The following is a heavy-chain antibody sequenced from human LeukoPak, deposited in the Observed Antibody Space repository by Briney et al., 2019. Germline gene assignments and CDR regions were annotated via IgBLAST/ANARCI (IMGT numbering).Heavy chain of an antibody. CDR3: ARDSEYCSGASCYPSWFDP. Sequence: ASVKVSCKASGYTFTGYYMHWVRQAPGQGLDWLGWISPNSGDTNYAQKFQGRVTMTRDTSISTAYLDLSRLRSDDTAMYYCARDSEYCSGASCYPSWFDPWGQGTLVTVSS. CDR2: ISPNSGDT. CDR1: GYTFTGYY. V-gene: IGHV1-2*02. D-gene: IGHD2-2*01. J-gene: IGHJ5*02.